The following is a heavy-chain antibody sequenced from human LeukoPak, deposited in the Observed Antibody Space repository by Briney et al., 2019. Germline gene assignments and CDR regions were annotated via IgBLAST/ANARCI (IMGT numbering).Heavy chain of an antibody. CDR1: GYTFTGYG. D-gene: IGHD2-2*01. V-gene: IGHV1-18*01. Sequence: ASVKVSCKASGYTFTGYGISWVRQAPGQGLEWMGWISAYNGNTNYAQKLQGRVTMTTDTSTSTAYMELRSLRSDDTAVYYCAREAYLGYCSSTSCYVDYWGQGTLVTVSS. J-gene: IGHJ4*02. CDR3: AREAYLGYCSSTSCYVDY. CDR2: ISAYNGNT.